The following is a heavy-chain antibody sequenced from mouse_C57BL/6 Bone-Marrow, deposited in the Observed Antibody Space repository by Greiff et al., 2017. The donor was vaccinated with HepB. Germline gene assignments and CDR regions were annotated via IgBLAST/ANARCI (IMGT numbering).Heavy chain of an antibody. CDR3: TRGGSTMIPYYAMDY. Sequence: EVKLVESGGGLVKPGGSLKLSCAASGFTFSSYAMSWVRQTPEKRLEWVATISDGGSYTYYPDNVKGRFTISRDNAKNNLYLQMSHLKSEDTAMYYCTRGGSTMIPYYAMDYWGQGTSVTVSS. CDR2: ISDGGSYT. J-gene: IGHJ4*01. D-gene: IGHD2-4*01. V-gene: IGHV5-4*03. CDR1: GFTFSSYA.